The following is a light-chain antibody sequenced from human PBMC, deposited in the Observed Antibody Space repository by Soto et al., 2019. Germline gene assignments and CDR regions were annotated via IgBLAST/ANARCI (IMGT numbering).Light chain of an antibody. CDR1: SSDVGAYNY. J-gene: IGLJ1*01. V-gene: IGLV2-14*01. CDR3: SSYTASSTYV. Sequence: QSVLTQPASVSGYPGQSITISCTGASSDVGAYNYVAWCQQHPGKGPKLLIYDVSNRPSGFSSRFSGSKSGNTASLTISGLRAEDDAYYFCSSYTASSTYVFGTG. CDR2: DVS.